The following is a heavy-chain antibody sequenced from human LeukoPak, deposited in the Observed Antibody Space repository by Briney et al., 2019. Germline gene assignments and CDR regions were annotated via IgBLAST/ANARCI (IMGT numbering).Heavy chain of an antibody. CDR2: IYYSGST. CDR1: GGSISSGGYY. V-gene: IGHV4-31*03. D-gene: IGHD2-2*01. J-gene: IGHJ3*02. CDR3: ASSHCSSTSCFDAFDI. Sequence: SQTLFLTCTVSGGSISSGGYYWSWIRQHPGKGLEWIGYIYYSGSTYYNPSLKSRVTISVDMSKNQFSLKLSSVTAADTAVYYCASSHCSSTSCFDAFDIWGQGTMVTVSS.